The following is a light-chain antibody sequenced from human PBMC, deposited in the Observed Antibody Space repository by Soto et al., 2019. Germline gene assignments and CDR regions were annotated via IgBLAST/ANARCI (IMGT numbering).Light chain of an antibody. Sequence: DIQVTQFPSSLSASVGDRITITCRASQAIGNYLAWYQQKPGKVPKLLIYAASTLQSGVPSRFSGSRSGTDFTLPVSSLRPEDVATYYCQKYNSAPLTFGPGTKVEIK. V-gene: IGKV1-27*01. CDR2: AAS. CDR1: QAIGNY. CDR3: QKYNSAPLT. J-gene: IGKJ3*01.